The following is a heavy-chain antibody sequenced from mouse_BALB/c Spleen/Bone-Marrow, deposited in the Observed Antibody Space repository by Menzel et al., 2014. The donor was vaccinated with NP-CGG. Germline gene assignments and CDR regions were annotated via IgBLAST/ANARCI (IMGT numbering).Heavy chain of an antibody. J-gene: IGHJ3*01. V-gene: IGHV5-9-2*01. Sequence: EVNLVESGGGLVKSGGSLKLSCAASGFSFNSYGMSWVRQTPEKRLEWDATISGGGSYTFYPDSVKGRFTISRDNAKNNLYLQLSSLRSEDTALYYCARHAYYDQTEVSFVYWGQGTLVTVSA. CDR2: ISGGGSYT. CDR3: ARHAYYDQTEVSFVY. CDR1: GFSFNSYG. D-gene: IGHD2-4*01.